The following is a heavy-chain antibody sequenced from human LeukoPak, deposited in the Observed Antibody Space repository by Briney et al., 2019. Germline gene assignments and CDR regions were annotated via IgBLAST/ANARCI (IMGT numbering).Heavy chain of an antibody. V-gene: IGHV3-30*18. D-gene: IGHD3-9*01. CDR1: GFTFSSYA. J-gene: IGHJ4*02. CDR2: ISYDGSNK. CDR3: AKDQYYDILTGPFDY. Sequence: GGSLRLSCAASGFTFSSYAMTWVRQAPGKGLEWVAVISYDGSNKYYADSVKGRFTISRDNSKNTLYLQMNSLRAEDTAVYYCAKDQYYDILTGPFDYWGQGTLVTVSS.